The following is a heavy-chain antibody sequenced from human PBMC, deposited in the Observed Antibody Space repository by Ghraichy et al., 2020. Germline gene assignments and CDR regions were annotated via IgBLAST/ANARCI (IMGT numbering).Heavy chain of an antibody. V-gene: IGHV4-61*01. Sequence: SETLSLTCTVSGDSVSSAISYWSWIRQPPGKGLEWIGYIHYSGSTNYNPSLKSRVTISVDTSKNQFSLSLSSVTAADTAMYYCAIESRVPSAPYLIYYGMDVWGQGTTVTVSS. CDR2: IHYSGST. CDR3: AIESRVPSAPYLIYYGMDV. CDR1: GDSVSSAISY. D-gene: IGHD3-10*01. J-gene: IGHJ6*02.